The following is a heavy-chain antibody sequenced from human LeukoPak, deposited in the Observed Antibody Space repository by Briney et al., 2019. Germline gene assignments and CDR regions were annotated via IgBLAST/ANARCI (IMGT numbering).Heavy chain of an antibody. CDR2: IYHSGST. CDR1: GYSISSGYY. V-gene: IGHV4-38-2*02. Sequence: PSETLSLTCTVSGYSISSGYYWGWIRQPPGKGLEWIGSIYHSGSTYYNPSFKSRVTISVDTSKNQFSLKLSSVTAADTAVYYCARGDIVVVPAAVKTGWFDPWGQGTLVTVSS. D-gene: IGHD2-2*01. J-gene: IGHJ5*02. CDR3: ARGDIVVVPAAVKTGWFDP.